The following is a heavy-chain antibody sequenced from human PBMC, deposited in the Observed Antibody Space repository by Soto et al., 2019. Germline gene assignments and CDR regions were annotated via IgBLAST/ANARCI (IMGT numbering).Heavy chain of an antibody. V-gene: IGHV1-46*01. D-gene: IGHD2-2*01. CDR3: ARQYCSGTSCYWYFDF. J-gene: IGHJ4*02. CDR2: INPDTGST. CDR1: GYQFTGSY. Sequence: QVRLVQSGAEVQRPGASLNISCQATGYQFTGSYLHWVRRAPGHGLQWMGMINPDTGSTTYAETFQGRVAMSKDRSAGTVYLGLGSLRSDDTATYYWARQYCSGTSCYWYFDFWGQGTLVTVSS.